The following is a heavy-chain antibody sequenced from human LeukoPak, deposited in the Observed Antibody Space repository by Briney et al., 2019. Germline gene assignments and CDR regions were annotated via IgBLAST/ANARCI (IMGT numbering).Heavy chain of an antibody. CDR2: INHSGST. D-gene: IGHD3-10*01. Sequence: SETLSLTCAVYGGSFSGYYWSWIRQPPGKGLEWIGEINHSGSTNYNPSLKSRVTISVDTSKNQFSLKLSSVTAADTAVCYCARGKNYYGSGSYNLRTNWFDPWGQGTLVTVSS. V-gene: IGHV4-34*01. CDR1: GGSFSGYY. CDR3: ARGKNYYGSGSYNLRTNWFDP. J-gene: IGHJ5*02.